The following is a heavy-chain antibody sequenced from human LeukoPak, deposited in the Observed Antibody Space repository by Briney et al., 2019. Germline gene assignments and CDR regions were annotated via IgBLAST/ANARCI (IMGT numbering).Heavy chain of an antibody. D-gene: IGHD3-10*01. V-gene: IGHV3-30*02. CDR2: IRYDGSKK. Sequence: GGSLRLSCAASGFTFSSYGMHWVRQAPGKGLEWVAFIRYDGSKKYSADSVKGRFTISRDNSKNTLYLQMNSLRAEDTAVYYCAKDYNRAYYYGSGFDYWGQGTLVTVSS. J-gene: IGHJ4*02. CDR3: AKDYNRAYYYGSGFDY. CDR1: GFTFSSYG.